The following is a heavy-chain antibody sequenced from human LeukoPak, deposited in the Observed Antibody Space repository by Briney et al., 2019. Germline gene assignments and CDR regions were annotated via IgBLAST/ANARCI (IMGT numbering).Heavy chain of an antibody. CDR3: ARDVAYGANDY. Sequence: GGSLRLSCAASGFTVSINYMSWVRQAPGKGLEWVSVIYSGGHTYYADSVKGRFTISRDNSKNTLYLQMNSLRPEDTAVYYCARDVAYGANDYWGQGTLVTVSS. CDR1: GFTVSINY. D-gene: IGHD4-23*01. J-gene: IGHJ4*02. V-gene: IGHV3-53*01. CDR2: IYSGGHT.